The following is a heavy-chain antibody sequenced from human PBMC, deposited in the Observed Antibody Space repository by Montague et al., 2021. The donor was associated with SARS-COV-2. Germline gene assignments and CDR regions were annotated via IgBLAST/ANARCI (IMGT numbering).Heavy chain of an antibody. CDR2: IYYSGST. CDR3: ARVGRLQLVRLSDMDV. CDR1: GGSISSSSYY. Sequence: SETLSLTCTVSGGSISSSSYYWGWIRQPPGKGLEWIGSIYYSGSTYYNPSLKSRVTISVDTSKNPFSLKLSSVTAADTAVYYCARVGRLQLVRLSDMDVWGQGTMVTVSS. V-gene: IGHV4-39*07. J-gene: IGHJ6*02. D-gene: IGHD6-13*01.